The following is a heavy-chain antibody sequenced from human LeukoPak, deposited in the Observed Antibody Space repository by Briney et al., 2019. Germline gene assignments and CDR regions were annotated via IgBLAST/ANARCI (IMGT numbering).Heavy chain of an antibody. CDR3: ARPVGTEY. CDR2: IDSSGSTI. V-gene: IGHV3-48*02. D-gene: IGHD7-27*01. Sequence: GGSLTLSCAASGFTFSSYSMNWVRQAPGKGLEWVSHIDSSGSTIYYADSVKGRFTISRDNAKSSLYLQMNSLRDEDTAVYYCARPVGTEYWGQGNLVTVSS. CDR1: GFTFSSYS. J-gene: IGHJ4*02.